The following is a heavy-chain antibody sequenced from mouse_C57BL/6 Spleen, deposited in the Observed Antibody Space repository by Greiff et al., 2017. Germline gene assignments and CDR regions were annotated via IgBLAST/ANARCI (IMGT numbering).Heavy chain of an antibody. J-gene: IGHJ3*01. CDR1: GYSFTGYY. D-gene: IGHD1-1*01. CDR2: INPSTGGT. CDR3: ASYGSSYAWFAY. Sequence: VQLQQSGPELVKPGASVKISCKASGYSFTGYYMNWVKQSPEKSLEWIGEINPSTGGTTYNQKFKAKATLTVDKSSSTAYMQLKNLTSEDSAVYYCASYGSSYAWFAYWGQGTLVTVSA. V-gene: IGHV1-42*01.